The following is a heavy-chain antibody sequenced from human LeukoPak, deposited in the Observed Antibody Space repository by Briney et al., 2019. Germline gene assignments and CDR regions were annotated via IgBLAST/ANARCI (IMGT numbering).Heavy chain of an antibody. V-gene: IGHV4-59*08. CDR1: GASISSDY. CDR3: ARYDVWGSYRAFDY. D-gene: IGHD3-16*02. J-gene: IGHJ4*02. CDR2: INHSGST. Sequence: SETLSLTCTVSGASISSDYWSWIRQPPGKGLEWIGEINHSGSTNYNPSLKSRVTISVDTSKNQFSLKLSSVTAADTAVYYCARYDVWGSYRAFDYWGQGTLVTVSS.